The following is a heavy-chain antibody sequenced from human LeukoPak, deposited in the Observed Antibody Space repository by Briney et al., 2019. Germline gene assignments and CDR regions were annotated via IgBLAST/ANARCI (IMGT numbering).Heavy chain of an antibody. CDR3: ARGRQTGYSSGWYRDYYYYYMDV. Sequence: ASVKVSCKTSGYTFTGYYMHWVRQATGQGLEWMGWMNPNSGNTGYAQKFQGRVTMTRNTSISTAYMELSSLRSEDTAVYYCARGRQTGYSSGWYRDYYYYYMDVWGKGTTVTISS. D-gene: IGHD6-19*01. J-gene: IGHJ6*03. V-gene: IGHV1-8*02. CDR2: MNPNSGNT. CDR1: GYTFTGYY.